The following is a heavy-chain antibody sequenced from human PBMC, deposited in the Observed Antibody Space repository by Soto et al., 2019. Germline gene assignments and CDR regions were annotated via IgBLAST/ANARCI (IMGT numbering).Heavy chain of an antibody. CDR2: MNPNSGNT. Sequence: ASVKVSCKASGYTFTSYGISWVRQATGQGLEWMGWMNPNSGNTGYAQKFQGRVTMTRNTSISTAYMELSSLRSGDTAVYYCARAHEYSSWYDLNYYYYMDVWGKGTTVTVSS. CDR1: GYTFTSYG. CDR3: ARAHEYSSWYDLNYYYYMDV. V-gene: IGHV1-8*02. D-gene: IGHD6-13*01. J-gene: IGHJ6*03.